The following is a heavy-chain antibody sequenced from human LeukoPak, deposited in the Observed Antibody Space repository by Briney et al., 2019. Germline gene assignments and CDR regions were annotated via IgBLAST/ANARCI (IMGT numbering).Heavy chain of an antibody. D-gene: IGHD3-3*01. V-gene: IGHV4-4*07. CDR3: ARVPRIAILGNYYYYMDV. CDR1: GGSISSYY. J-gene: IGHJ6*03. CDR2: XXTSGNT. Sequence: PSETLSLTCTVSGGSISSYYWSWIRQPAGKGLEXXXXXXTSGNTNYNPSLKSRVTMSVDTSKNQFSLKLSSVTAADTAVYYCARVPRIAILGNYYYYMDVWGKGTTVTVSS.